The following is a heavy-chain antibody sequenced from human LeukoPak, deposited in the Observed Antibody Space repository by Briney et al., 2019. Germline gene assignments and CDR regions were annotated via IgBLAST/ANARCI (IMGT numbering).Heavy chain of an antibody. CDR2: ISGSGNT. V-gene: IGHV4-4*07. J-gene: IGHJ4*02. D-gene: IGHD3-10*01. CDR3: ARATSGTYYYFDS. CDR1: GGSISSYH. Sequence: KTSETLSLTCTVSGGSISSYHWSWIRQPAGKGLEWIGRISGSGNTNYSPSLKSRLTMSVDTSKNQFSLKLSSVTAADTALYYCARATSGTYYYFDSWGRGTLVSVSS.